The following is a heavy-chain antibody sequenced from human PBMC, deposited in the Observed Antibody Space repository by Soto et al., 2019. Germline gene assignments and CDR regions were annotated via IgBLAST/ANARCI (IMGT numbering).Heavy chain of an antibody. J-gene: IGHJ6*02. D-gene: IGHD3-22*01. Sequence: ASAKVSCTASGYTFTSYAMHWVRQAPGQRHEWMGWINAGNGNTKYSQKFQGRVTITKDTSTSTAYMELSSLRSDDTAVYYCAVASSYDSRGWPFDYGMDVWGQGTTVTVSS. CDR3: AVASSYDSRGWPFDYGMDV. CDR1: GYTFTSYA. CDR2: INAGNGNT. V-gene: IGHV1-3*01.